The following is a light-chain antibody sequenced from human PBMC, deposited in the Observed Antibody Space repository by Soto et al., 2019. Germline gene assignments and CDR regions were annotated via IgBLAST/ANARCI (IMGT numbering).Light chain of an antibody. CDR1: NIGGKS. CDR2: YDS. CDR3: QVWDTSSDHVV. J-gene: IGLJ2*01. Sequence: SYELTQPPSVSVAPGQTARITCGGNNIGGKSVHWYQQEPGQAPVLVIYYDSDRPSGIPERFSGSNSGNTATLTISRVGAGDEADYYCQVWDTSSDHVVFGGGTKVTVL. V-gene: IGLV3-21*04.